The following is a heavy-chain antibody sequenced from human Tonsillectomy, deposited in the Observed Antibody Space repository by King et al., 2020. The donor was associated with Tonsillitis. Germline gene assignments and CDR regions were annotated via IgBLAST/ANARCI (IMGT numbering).Heavy chain of an antibody. CDR1: GFTFSNAW. D-gene: IGHD6-13*01. CDR2: IKSKTDGGTT. V-gene: IGHV3-15*01. Sequence: VQLVESGGGLVKPGGSLRLSCAASGFTFSNAWMSWVRQAPGKGLEWVGRIKSKTDGGTTDYAAPVKGRFTITRDDSKNTLYLQMNSLKTEDTAVYYCTTAPASYSSSRLFDYWGQGTLVTVSS. CDR3: TTAPASYSSSRLFDY. J-gene: IGHJ4*02.